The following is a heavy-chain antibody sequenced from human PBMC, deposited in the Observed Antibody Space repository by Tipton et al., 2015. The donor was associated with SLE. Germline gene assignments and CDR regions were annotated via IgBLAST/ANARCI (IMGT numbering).Heavy chain of an antibody. CDR1: GYTFTSYY. J-gene: IGHJ4*02. Sequence: QLVQSGAEVKKPGASVKVSCKASGYTFTSYYMHWVRQAPGQGLEWMGWMNPNSGNTGYAQKFQGRVTITRNTSISTAYVELSSLRSEDTAVYYCARLGIGGSSTSDYWGQGTLVTVSS. D-gene: IGHD2-15*01. CDR2: MNPNSGNT. CDR3: ARLGIGGSSTSDY. V-gene: IGHV1-8*03.